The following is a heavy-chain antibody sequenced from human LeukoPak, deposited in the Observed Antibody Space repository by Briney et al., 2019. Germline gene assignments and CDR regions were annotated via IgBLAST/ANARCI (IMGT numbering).Heavy chain of an antibody. J-gene: IGHJ4*02. V-gene: IGHV4-61*07. Sequence: XXXIVYIYSSGSTNYNPSLKSRVTISLDTSKNQFSLKLSSVTAADTAVYYCARHRLYGDYWFDYWGQGTLVTVSS. CDR3: ARHRLYGDYWFDY. CDR2: IYSSGST. D-gene: IGHD4-17*01.